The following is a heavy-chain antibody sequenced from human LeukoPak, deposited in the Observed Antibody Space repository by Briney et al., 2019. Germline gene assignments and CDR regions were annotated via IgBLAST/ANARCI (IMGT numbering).Heavy chain of an antibody. CDR3: ARGRAAAGTFDY. CDR1: GGSISSGGYS. CDR2: IYHSGST. V-gene: IGHV4-30-2*01. Sequence: PSETLSLTYAVSGGSISSGGYSWSWIRQPPGKGLEWIGYIYHSGSTYYNPSLKSRVTISVDRSKDQFSLKLSSVTAADTAVYYCARGRAAAGTFDYWGQGTLVTVSS. J-gene: IGHJ4*02. D-gene: IGHD6-13*01.